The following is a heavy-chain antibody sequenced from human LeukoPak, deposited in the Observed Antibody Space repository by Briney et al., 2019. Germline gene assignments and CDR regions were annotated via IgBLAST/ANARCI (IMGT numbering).Heavy chain of an antibody. V-gene: IGHV1-69*01. J-gene: IGHJ6*02. CDR3: ARGGANSSSWWVGDLDYYGMDV. CDR2: IIPIFGTA. CDR1: GYPFSSYW. Sequence: KISCKGSGYPFSSYWIGWVRQAPGQGLEWMGGIIPIFGTANYAQKFQGRVTITADESTSTAYMELSSLRSEDTAVYYCARGGANSSSWWVGDLDYYGMDVWGQGTTVTVSS. D-gene: IGHD6-6*01.